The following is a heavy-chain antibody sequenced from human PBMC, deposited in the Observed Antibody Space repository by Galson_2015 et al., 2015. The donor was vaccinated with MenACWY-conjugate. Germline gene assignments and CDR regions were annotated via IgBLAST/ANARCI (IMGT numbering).Heavy chain of an antibody. Sequence: SLRLSCAASGFDFDDYAMSWVRQAPGKGLQWVAGVGRGGGSTYYTDPVRGRFTISRDNSKNTLDLQMDSLGVEDTAVYYCAKVIYGARYYFEHWGQGSLVIVTS. J-gene: IGHJ4*02. CDR3: AKVIYGARYYFEH. V-gene: IGHV3-23*01. CDR1: GFDFDDYA. CDR2: VGRGGGST. D-gene: IGHD3/OR15-3a*01.